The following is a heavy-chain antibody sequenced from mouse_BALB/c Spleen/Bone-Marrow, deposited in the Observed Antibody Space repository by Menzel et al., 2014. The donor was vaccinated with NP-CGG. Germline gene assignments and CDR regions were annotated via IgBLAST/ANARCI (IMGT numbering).Heavy chain of an antibody. D-gene: IGHD2-10*02. CDR2: SRNKAKHYTT. J-gene: IGHJ3*01. V-gene: IGHV7-1*02. Sequence: DVMLVESGGGLVQPGDSLRLSCAPSGFTFSDFYMEWVRQPPGKRLEWIAASRNKAKHYTTEYSASVKGRFIVSRDTSQSFLYLQMNALRAEDTAIYYCARDVGYGNFLVHWGQGTLVTVSA. CDR3: ARDVGYGNFLVH. CDR1: GFTFSDFY.